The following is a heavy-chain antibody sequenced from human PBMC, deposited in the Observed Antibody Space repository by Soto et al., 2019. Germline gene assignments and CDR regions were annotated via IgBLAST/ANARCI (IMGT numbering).Heavy chain of an antibody. CDR3: ARDRGYSYGRGDYYYYYGMDV. D-gene: IGHD5-18*01. CDR2: ISSSSSYI. J-gene: IGHJ6*02. Sequence: PGGSLRLSCAASGFTFSSYSMNWVRQAPGKGLEWVSSISSSSSYIYYADSVEGRFTISRDNAKNSLYLQMNSLRAEDTAVYYCARDRGYSYGRGDYYYYYGMDVWGQGTTVTVSS. V-gene: IGHV3-21*01. CDR1: GFTFSSYS.